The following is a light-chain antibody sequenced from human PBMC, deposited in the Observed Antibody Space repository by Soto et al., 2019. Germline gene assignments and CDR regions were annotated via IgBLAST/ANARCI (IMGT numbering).Light chain of an antibody. V-gene: IGKV3-20*01. Sequence: IVLTQSPGTLSLSPGERAILSCRASQSVSSDSLAWYRQKPGQAPRLLVYDASSRATGIPDRFSGSGSGTDITLTISRLEPEDFAVYYCQQYGSAPRTFGQGTKVEIK. CDR1: QSVSSDS. CDR2: DAS. CDR3: QQYGSAPRT. J-gene: IGKJ1*01.